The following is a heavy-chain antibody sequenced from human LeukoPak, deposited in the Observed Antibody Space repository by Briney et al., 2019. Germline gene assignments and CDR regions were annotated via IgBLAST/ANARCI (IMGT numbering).Heavy chain of an antibody. D-gene: IGHD3-22*01. CDR2: IYHSGNT. CDR1: GGSISSGGFY. J-gene: IGHJ4*02. Sequence: SSQTLSLTCTVSGGSISSGGFYWNWIRQPPGGGLEWIGYIYHSGNTYYNPSLFGRVAISVDLSKNQFSLRLSSVTAADTAVYFCARDKNYYDSRGYPSRNFDYWGQGTLVTVSS. CDR3: ARDKNYYDSRGYPSRNFDY. V-gene: IGHV4-30-2*01.